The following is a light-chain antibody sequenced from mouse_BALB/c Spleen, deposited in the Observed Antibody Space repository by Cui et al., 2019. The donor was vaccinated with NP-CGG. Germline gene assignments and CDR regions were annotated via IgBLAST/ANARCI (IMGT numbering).Light chain of an antibody. J-gene: IGLJ1*01. V-gene: IGLV1*01. CDR1: TGAVTTSNY. CDR3: ALWYSNHWV. Sequence: QAVVTQESTLTTPPGETVTLTCRSNTGAVTTSNYANWVQEKPDQLFTGLIGGTNNRAPGVPARFSGSLIGDKAALTITGAQTEDEAIYFCALWYSNHWVFGGGTKLTVL. CDR2: GTN.